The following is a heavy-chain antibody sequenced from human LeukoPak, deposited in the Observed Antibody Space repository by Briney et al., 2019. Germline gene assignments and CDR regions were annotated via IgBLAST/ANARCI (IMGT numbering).Heavy chain of an antibody. V-gene: IGHV1-69*13. CDR2: IIPIFGTA. CDR3: ASRGYSYVGDDY. D-gene: IGHD5-18*01. CDR1: GYTLTELS. Sequence: ASVKVSCKVSGYTLTELSMHWVRQAPGKGLEWMGGIIPIFGTANYAQKFQGRVTITADESTSTAYMELSSLRSEDTAVYYCASRGYSYVGDDYWGQGTLVTVSS. J-gene: IGHJ4*02.